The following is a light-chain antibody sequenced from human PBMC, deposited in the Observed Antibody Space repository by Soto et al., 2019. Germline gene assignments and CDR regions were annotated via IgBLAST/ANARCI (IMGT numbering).Light chain of an antibody. CDR1: QSVSSY. CDR3: QQYSNWPPIT. CDR2: DAS. J-gene: IGKJ5*01. V-gene: IGKV3-11*01. Sequence: EIVLTQSPATLSLSPGERATLSCRASQSVSSYLAWYQQKPGQAPRLLIYDASNRATGIPARFSGSGSGTDFTLTISRLEPEDFAVYYCQQYSNWPPITFGQGTRLEI.